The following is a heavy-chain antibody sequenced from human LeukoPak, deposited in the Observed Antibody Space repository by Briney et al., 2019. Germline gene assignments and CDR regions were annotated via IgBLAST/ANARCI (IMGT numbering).Heavy chain of an antibody. V-gene: IGHV1-69*04. J-gene: IGHJ4*02. CDR3: AREAYDFWSGYYTGGY. CDR1: GGTFSSYA. D-gene: IGHD3-3*01. CDR2: FIPILGIA. Sequence: SVKVSCKASGGTFSSYAISWVRQAPGQGLEWMGRFIPILGIANYAQKFQGRVTITADKSTSTAYMELSSLRSEDTAVYYCAREAYDFWSGYYTGGYWGQGTLVTVSS.